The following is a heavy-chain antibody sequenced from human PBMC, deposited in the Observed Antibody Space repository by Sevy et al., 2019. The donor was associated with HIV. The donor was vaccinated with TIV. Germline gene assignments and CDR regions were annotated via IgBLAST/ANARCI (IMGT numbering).Heavy chain of an antibody. Sequence: GGSLRLSCAASGFTFSSYAMSWVCQAPGKGLEWVSAISGSGGSTYYADSVKGRFTISRDNSKNTLYLQMNSLRAEDTAVYYCAKGMVDYYYMDVWGKGTTVTVSS. CDR3: AKGMVDYYYMDV. CDR2: ISGSGGST. CDR1: GFTFSSYA. J-gene: IGHJ6*03. V-gene: IGHV3-23*01. D-gene: IGHD2-8*01.